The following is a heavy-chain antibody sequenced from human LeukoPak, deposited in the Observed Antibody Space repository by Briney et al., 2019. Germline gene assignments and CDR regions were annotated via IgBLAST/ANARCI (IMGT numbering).Heavy chain of an antibody. CDR1: GFTFSSYW. Sequence: SGGSLRLSCAASGFTFSSYWMHWVRHAPGKGLVWVSRINSDGSSTSYADSVKGRFTISRDNAKNTLYLQMNSLRAEDTAVYYYARMRAYYYYYMDVWGKGTTVTVSS. CDR3: ARMRAYYYYYMDV. CDR2: INSDGSST. V-gene: IGHV3-74*01. J-gene: IGHJ6*03.